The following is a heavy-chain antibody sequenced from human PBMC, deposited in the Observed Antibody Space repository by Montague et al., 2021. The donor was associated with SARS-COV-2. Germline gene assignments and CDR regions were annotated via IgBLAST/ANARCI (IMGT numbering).Heavy chain of an antibody. V-gene: IGHV4-61*02. CDR3: ARAHSGSWAHLDN. J-gene: IGHJ4*02. D-gene: IGHD5-12*01. Sequence: TLSLTCTVSGGSISSGSYYWSWIRQPAGKGLEWLGRIYTSGTTXYSFSVKSRVTISVDTSKNLFSLKLTSVTAADTAVYYCARAHSGSWAHLDNWGQGSLVTVSS. CDR1: GGSISSGSYY. CDR2: IYTSGTT.